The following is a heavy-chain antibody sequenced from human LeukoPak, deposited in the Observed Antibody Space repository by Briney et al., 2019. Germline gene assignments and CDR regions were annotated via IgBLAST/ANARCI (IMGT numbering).Heavy chain of an antibody. Sequence: GGSLRLSCAASGFTFSSYGMHWVRQAPGKGLEWVAFIRYDGSNKYYADSVKGRFTISRDNAKNSLYLQMNSLRAEDTAVYYCAREGTYYYDSSGYYNDYWGQGTLVTVSS. CDR1: GFTFSSYG. J-gene: IGHJ4*02. CDR2: IRYDGSNK. CDR3: AREGTYYYDSSGYYNDY. V-gene: IGHV3-30*02. D-gene: IGHD3-22*01.